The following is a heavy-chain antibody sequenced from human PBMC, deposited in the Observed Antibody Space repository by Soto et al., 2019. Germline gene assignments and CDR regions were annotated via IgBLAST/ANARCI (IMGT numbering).Heavy chain of an antibody. CDR3: ARGGGYDSFDY. V-gene: IGHV4-30-2*06. D-gene: IGHD5-12*01. CDR2: ISHLEST. J-gene: IGHJ4*02. CDR1: GASISYGGFS. Sequence: SETLSLTCTVSGASISYGGFSWSWIRQSPGKGLEWIGYISHLESTYFHPSFKSRLTMPIDRTRNQFSLKLSSVTAADMAVYYCARGGGYDSFDYWGQGVLVTVSS.